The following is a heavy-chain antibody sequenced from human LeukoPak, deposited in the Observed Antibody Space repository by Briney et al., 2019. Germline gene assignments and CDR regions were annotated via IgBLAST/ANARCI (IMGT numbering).Heavy chain of an antibody. Sequence: GGSLRLSCAASGFTFSSYWMNWVRQAPGKGLVWVSRIASDGSSTTYADSVKGRFTISRDNSKNTLYLQMSSLRAEDTAVYYCVKTGAVAGHNWFDPWGQGTLVTVSS. CDR3: VKTGAVAGHNWFDP. CDR2: IASDGSST. V-gene: IGHV3-74*01. J-gene: IGHJ5*02. D-gene: IGHD6-19*01. CDR1: GFTFSSYW.